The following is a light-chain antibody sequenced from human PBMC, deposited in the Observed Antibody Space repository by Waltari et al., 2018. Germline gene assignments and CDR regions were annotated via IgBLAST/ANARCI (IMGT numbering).Light chain of an antibody. J-gene: IGLJ2*01. CDR1: SSDVGGYNY. V-gene: IGLV2-8*01. CDR2: EVS. Sequence: QSALTQPPSASGSPGQSVTITCRGTSSDVGGYNYSPWYQQHPGKVPKLMIFEVSKRPSGVPDRFSGSKSGNTASLTVSGLQAEDEADYYCSSFAGGGNPVLFGGGTRLTVL. CDR3: SSFAGGGNPVL.